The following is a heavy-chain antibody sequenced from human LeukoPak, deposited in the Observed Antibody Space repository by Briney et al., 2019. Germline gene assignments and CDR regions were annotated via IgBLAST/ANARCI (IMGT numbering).Heavy chain of an antibody. Sequence: GGSLRLSCAASGFTVSSNYMSWVRQAPGKGLEWVSIIYSGGSTYYADSVKGRFTISRDNAKNSLFLQMNSLRAEDTAVYYCAGVLRYCSGGNCYSGGLGYMDVWGKGTTVTISS. CDR3: AGVLRYCSGGNCYSGGLGYMDV. D-gene: IGHD2-15*01. CDR1: GFTVSSNY. CDR2: IYSGGST. J-gene: IGHJ6*03. V-gene: IGHV3-53*01.